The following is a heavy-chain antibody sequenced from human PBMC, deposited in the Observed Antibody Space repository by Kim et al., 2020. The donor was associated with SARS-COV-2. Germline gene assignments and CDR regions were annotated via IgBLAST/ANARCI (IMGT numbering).Heavy chain of an antibody. CDR2: ISYDGSNK. Sequence: GGSLRLSCAASGFTFSSYGMHWVRQAPGKGLEWVAVISYDGSNKYYADSVKGRFTISRDNSKNTLYLQMNSLRAEDTAVYYCAKIWGSGYYESDYWGQGTLVTVSS. D-gene: IGHD3-22*01. CDR3: AKIWGSGYYESDY. V-gene: IGHV3-30*18. J-gene: IGHJ4*02. CDR1: GFTFSSYG.